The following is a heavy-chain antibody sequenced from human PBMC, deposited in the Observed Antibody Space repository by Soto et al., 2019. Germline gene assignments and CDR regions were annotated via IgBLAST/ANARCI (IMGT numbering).Heavy chain of an antibody. CDR1: GFTFSSYW. V-gene: IGHV3-7*01. J-gene: IGHJ4*02. CDR3: ARDMEWLLLTFDY. CDR2: IKQDGSEK. D-gene: IGHD3-22*01. Sequence: EVQLVESGGGLVQPGGSLRLSCAASGFTFSSYWMSWVRQAPGKGLEWVANIKQDGSEKYYVDSVKGRFTISRDNAKNSLYLQMISLRAEDTAVYYCARDMEWLLLTFDYWGQGTLVTVSS.